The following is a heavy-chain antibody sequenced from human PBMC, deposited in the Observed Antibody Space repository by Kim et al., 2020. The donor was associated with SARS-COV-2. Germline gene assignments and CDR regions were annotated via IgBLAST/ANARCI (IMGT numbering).Heavy chain of an antibody. CDR2: IKQDGSEK. J-gene: IGHJ5*02. Sequence: GGSLRLSCAASGFTFSSYWMSWVRQAPGKGLEWVANIKQDGSEKYYVDSVKGRFTISRDNAKNSLYLQMNSLRAGDAAVYDCARDLGRAVAGWVGGWFEPWGEGTLVAGST. V-gene: IGHV3-7*03. CDR3: ARDLGRAVAGWVGGWFEP. D-gene: IGHD6-19*01. CDR1: GFTFSSYW.